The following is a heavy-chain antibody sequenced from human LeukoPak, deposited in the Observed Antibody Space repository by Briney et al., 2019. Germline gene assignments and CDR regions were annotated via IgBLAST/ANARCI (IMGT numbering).Heavy chain of an antibody. Sequence: KPSETLSLTCTVSGYSISSGYYWGWIRQPPGKGLEWIGSIYHSGRTYYNPSLKSRVTISVDTSKNQFSLKLSSVTAADTAVYYCAREPEYYDSSGYSSYFDYWGQGTLVTVSS. J-gene: IGHJ4*02. CDR2: IYHSGRT. V-gene: IGHV4-38-2*02. CDR1: GYSISSGYY. CDR3: AREPEYYDSSGYSSYFDY. D-gene: IGHD3-22*01.